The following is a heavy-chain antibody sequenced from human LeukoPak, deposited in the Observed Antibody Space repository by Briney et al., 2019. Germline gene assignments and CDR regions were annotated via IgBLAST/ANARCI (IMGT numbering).Heavy chain of an antibody. CDR3: ARESPACGEDCYFDY. CDR2: ISYDGTNK. D-gene: IGHD2-21*02. CDR1: GFTFGSYA. Sequence: GGSLRLSCAASGFTFGSYAMHWVRQAPGRGLEWVAGISYDGTNKYYADSVKGRFTISRDNSKNTLYLQMNSLRTDDTAVYYCARESPACGEDCYFDYWGQGTLVTVSS. V-gene: IGHV3-30-3*01. J-gene: IGHJ4*02.